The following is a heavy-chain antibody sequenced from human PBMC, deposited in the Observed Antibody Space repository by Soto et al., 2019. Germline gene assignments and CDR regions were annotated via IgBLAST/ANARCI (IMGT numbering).Heavy chain of an antibody. CDR1: GYTFTAYG. J-gene: IGHJ4*02. CDR3: ARELNPDSSAYYSFAY. D-gene: IGHD3-22*01. Sequence: QVNLVQSGPEVKMPGASVTVSCKASGYTFTAYGLAWLRQAPGQRPEWMGWVSTRNTDTNYAQEFQGRATMTTDTSTTTTYMELRSLRSDDTAVYYCARELNPDSSAYYSFAYWGQGTLVTVSS. CDR2: VSTRNTDT. V-gene: IGHV1-18*01.